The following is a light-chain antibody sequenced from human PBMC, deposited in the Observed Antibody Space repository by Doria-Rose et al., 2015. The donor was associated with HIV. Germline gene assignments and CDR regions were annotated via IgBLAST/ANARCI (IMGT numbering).Light chain of an antibody. CDR2: AAS. Sequence: IQVTQSPSSFSASTGDRVTITCRASQGISSYLAWYQQKPGKAPNLLIYAASTLQSGAPSRFGGSGSGTDFTLTISCLQSEDFATYYCQQYYSYPRAFGQGTRLEIK. J-gene: IGKJ5*01. CDR3: QQYYSYPRA. CDR1: QGISSY. V-gene: IGKV1-8*01.